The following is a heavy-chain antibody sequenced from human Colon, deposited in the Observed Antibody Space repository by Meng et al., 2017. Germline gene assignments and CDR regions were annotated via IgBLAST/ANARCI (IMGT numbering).Heavy chain of an antibody. CDR3: ARGPPAAS. D-gene: IGHD2-15*01. CDR2: IYNTGST. V-gene: IGHV4-59*02. Sequence: TPSLTGTVSGASVGGDYWSWIRQPPGKGLEWIGYIYNTGSTNYNPSLKSRVTISIDTSKSQFSLELSSVTAADTAVYYCARGPPAASWGPGTLVTVSS. CDR1: GASVGGDY. J-gene: IGHJ5*02.